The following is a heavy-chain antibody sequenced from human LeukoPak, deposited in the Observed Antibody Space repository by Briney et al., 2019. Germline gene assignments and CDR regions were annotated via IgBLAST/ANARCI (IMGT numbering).Heavy chain of an antibody. CDR3: ARDFSGYNYGAGDALDL. Sequence: GGSLRLSCAASGFTFSNYAMFWVPQAPGTGLEWVALLSYDGDNKYYADSVEGRLTISRDNSRNTLYLQMNSLRPEDTAMYYCARDFSGYNYGAGDALDLWGQGTVVTVSS. V-gene: IGHV3-30-3*01. J-gene: IGHJ3*01. D-gene: IGHD5-18*01. CDR1: GFTFSNYA. CDR2: LSYDGDNK.